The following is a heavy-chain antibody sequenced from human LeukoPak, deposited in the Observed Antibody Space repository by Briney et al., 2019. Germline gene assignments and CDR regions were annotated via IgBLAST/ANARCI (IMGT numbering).Heavy chain of an antibody. J-gene: IGHJ4*02. CDR1: GGSFNGYY. CDR2: INRGVST. V-gene: IGHV4-34*01. Sequence: SETLSLTCAVSGGSFNGYYWTWLRQPPGKGLGWIGEINRGVSTDYNPSLKSRVTISVDTSKNQFSLRLRSVSAADTAVYCCARGRGSGSYYHYWGQGTLVTVSS. D-gene: IGHD3-10*01. CDR3: ARGRGSGSYYHY.